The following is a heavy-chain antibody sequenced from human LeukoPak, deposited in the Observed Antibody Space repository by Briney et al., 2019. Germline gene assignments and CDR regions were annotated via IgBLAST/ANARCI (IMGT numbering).Heavy chain of an antibody. CDR3: ARHVALYDYVWGSYLKNDAFDI. D-gene: IGHD3-16*01. CDR2: IYYSGSP. V-gene: IGHV4-59*08. Sequence: SETLTLTCTVSGGSISSYHWSWIRQPTGKGLEWIGYIYYSGSPNYNPSLKSRVTISVDTSKNQFSLKLSSVTAADTAVYYCARHVALYDYVWGSYLKNDAFDIWGQGTMVTVSS. CDR1: GGSISSYH. J-gene: IGHJ3*02.